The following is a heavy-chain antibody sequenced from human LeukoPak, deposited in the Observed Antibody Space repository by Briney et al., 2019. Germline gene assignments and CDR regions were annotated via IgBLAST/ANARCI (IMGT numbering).Heavy chain of an antibody. D-gene: IGHD5-18*01. J-gene: IGHJ4*02. Sequence: ASVKVSCKASGYTFTSYAISWVRQGPGQGLEWMGGIIPIFGTANYAQKFQGRVTITADKSTSTAYMELRSLRSDDTAVYYCARDTDSLDYWGQGTLVTVSS. V-gene: IGHV1-69*06. CDR3: ARDTDSLDY. CDR2: IIPIFGTA. CDR1: GYTFTSYA.